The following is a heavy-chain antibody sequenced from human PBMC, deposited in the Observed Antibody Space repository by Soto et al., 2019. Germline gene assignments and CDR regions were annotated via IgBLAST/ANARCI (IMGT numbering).Heavy chain of an antibody. CDR1: GGTFSSYA. CDR2: IIPIFGTA. CDR3: ASAPLSMSAAFDI. D-gene: IGHD6-6*01. Sequence: GASVXVSCKASGGTFSSYAISWVRQAPGQGLEWMGGIIPIFGTANYAQKFQDRVTITADESTSTAYMELSSLRSEDTAVYYCASAPLSMSAAFDIWGQGTMVTVSS. J-gene: IGHJ3*02. V-gene: IGHV1-69*13.